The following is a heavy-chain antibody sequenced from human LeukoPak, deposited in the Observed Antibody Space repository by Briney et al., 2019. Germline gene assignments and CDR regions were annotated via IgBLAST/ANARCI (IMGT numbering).Heavy chain of an antibody. CDR3: ARVGTTGATADN. D-gene: IGHD4-11*01. CDR1: GYTFTSYY. J-gene: IGHJ4*02. CDR2: INPSGGST. V-gene: IGHV1-46*01. Sequence: ASVKVSCKASGYTFTSYYMHWVRQAPGQGLEWMGIINPSGGSTSYAQKFQGRVTMTSDTSTSTVYMELKSLTSEDTAVYFCARVGTTGATADNWGQGTLVTVSS.